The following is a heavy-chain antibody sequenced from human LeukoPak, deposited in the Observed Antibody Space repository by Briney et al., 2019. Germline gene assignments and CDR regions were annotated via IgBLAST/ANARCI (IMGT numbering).Heavy chain of an antibody. CDR2: IYYSGST. CDR3: ADYDSFDY. J-gene: IGHJ4*02. D-gene: IGHD3-3*01. CDR1: GGSISSSSYY. Sequence: PSETLSLTCTVSGGSISSSSYYWGWIRQPPGKGLEWIGSIYYSGSTYYNPSLKSRVTISVDTSKSQFSLKLSSATAADTAVYYCADYDSFDYWGQGTLVTVSS. V-gene: IGHV4-39*01.